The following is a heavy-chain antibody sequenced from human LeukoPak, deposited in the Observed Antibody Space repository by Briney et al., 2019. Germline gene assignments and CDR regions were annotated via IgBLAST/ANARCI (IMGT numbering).Heavy chain of an antibody. V-gene: IGHV3-74*01. CDR1: GFTFNNYW. D-gene: IGHD2-15*01. CDR2: INSDGSST. Sequence: PGGSLRLSCAASGFTFNNYWMHWVRQAPGKGLVWVSRINSDGSSTNYADSVKGRFTISRDNAKNTLYLQMNSLRAEDTAVYYCARDLGYCSGGTCTGIDYWGQGTLVTVSS. J-gene: IGHJ4*02. CDR3: ARDLGYCSGGTCTGIDY.